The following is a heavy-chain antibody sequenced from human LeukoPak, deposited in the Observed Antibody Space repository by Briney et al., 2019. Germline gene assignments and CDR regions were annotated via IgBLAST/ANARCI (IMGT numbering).Heavy chain of an antibody. CDR1: GFTVSSNY. Sequence: GGSLRLSCAASGFTVSSNYMSWLRQAPGKGLEWVSVIYSGGSTYYADSVKGRFTISRDNSKNTLYLQMNSLRAEDTAVYYCARDMYGRNYFDFWGQGTLVTVSS. CDR2: IYSGGST. V-gene: IGHV3-53*01. D-gene: IGHD4-23*01. J-gene: IGHJ4*02. CDR3: ARDMYGRNYFDF.